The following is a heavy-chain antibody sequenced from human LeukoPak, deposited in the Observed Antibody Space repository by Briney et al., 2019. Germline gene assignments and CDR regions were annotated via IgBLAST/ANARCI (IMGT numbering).Heavy chain of an antibody. Sequence: PGGSLRLSCAASGFTFSSYAMSWVRQGPGKGLEWVGRIKSKTDGGTTDYAAPVEGRFTISRDDSKNTVYLQMNSLKTDDTAVYYCTSQYFDYWGQGTLVAVSS. CDR3: TSQYFDY. CDR2: IKSKTDGGTT. CDR1: GFTFSSYA. J-gene: IGHJ4*02. V-gene: IGHV3-15*01.